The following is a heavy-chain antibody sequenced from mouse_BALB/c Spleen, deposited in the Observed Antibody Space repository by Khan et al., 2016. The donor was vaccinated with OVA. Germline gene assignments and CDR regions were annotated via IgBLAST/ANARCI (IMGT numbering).Heavy chain of an antibody. CDR2: IWAGGST. CDR3: ARLEDI. J-gene: IGHJ2*01. D-gene: IGHD1-3*01. Sequence: VQLVESGPGLVAPSQSLSLTCTVSGFSLTSYGVHWVRQPPGKGLVWLGVIWAGGSTNYYSALLSRLSISKGNSKSQVFLKMNSLPTDDTAMYYCARLEDIWGQGTTLTVSS. CDR1: GFSLTSYG. V-gene: IGHV2-9*02.